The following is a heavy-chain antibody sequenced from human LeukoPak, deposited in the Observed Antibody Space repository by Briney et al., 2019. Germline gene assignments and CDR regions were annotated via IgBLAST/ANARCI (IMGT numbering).Heavy chain of an antibody. J-gene: IGHJ4*02. CDR3: ARHYSVAADFDY. V-gene: IGHV1-69*04. CDR1: GGTFSSYA. CDR2: IIPILGIA. Sequence: ASVKVSCKASGGTFSSYAISWVRQAPGQGLEWMGRIIPILGIANYAQKFQGRVTITADKSTSTAYMELSSLRSEDTAVYYCARHYSVAADFDYWGQGTLVTVSS. D-gene: IGHD6-25*01.